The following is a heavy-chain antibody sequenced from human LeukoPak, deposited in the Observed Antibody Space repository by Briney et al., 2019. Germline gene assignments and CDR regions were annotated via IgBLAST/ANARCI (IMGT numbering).Heavy chain of an antibody. V-gene: IGHV1-2*02. CDR3: AREDQHIGCCNCFDP. CDR2: INPNSGVT. D-gene: IGHD2-15*01. CDR1: GYSFTGYY. J-gene: IGHJ5*02. Sequence: ASVKVSCKASGYSFTGYYLHWVRQAPGQGLEWMGWINPNSGVTNYAQKFQGRVTMTRDTSIRTAYIELSRLKADDTAVYYCAREDQHIGCCNCFDPWGQGTLVSVSS.